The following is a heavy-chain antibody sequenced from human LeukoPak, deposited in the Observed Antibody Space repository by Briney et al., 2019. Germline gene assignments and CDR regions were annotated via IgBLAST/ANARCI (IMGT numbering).Heavy chain of an antibody. CDR1: GGSFSGYY. CDR3: ARGNGYSSVPYYYYYMDV. Sequence: SETLSLTCAVYGGSFSGYYWSWIRQPPGKGLEWIGEIHHSGSTNYSPSLKSRVTISVDTSKNQFSLKVSSVTAADTAVYYCARGNGYSSVPYYYYYMDVWGKGTTVTVSS. V-gene: IGHV4-34*01. CDR2: IHHSGST. J-gene: IGHJ6*03. D-gene: IGHD5-18*01.